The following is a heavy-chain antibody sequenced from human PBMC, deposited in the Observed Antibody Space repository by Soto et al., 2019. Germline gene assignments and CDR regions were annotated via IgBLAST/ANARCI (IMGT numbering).Heavy chain of an antibody. CDR1: GYTFTSYG. Sequence: ASVKVSCKASGYTFTSYGISWVRQAPGQGLEWMGWINAYSGNTNYAQKLQGRVTMTRNTSISTAYMELSSLRSEDTAVYYCARTGRSNRANTYYYMDVWGKGTTVTVSS. D-gene: IGHD2-8*01. CDR3: ARTGRSNRANTYYYMDV. J-gene: IGHJ6*03. V-gene: IGHV1-18*01. CDR2: INAYSGNT.